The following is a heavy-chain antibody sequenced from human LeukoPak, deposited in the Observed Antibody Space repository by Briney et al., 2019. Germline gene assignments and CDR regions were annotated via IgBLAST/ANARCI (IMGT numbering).Heavy chain of an antibody. CDR3: ARAFSYGDYFDY. CDR2: INPSGGST. J-gene: IGHJ4*02. V-gene: IGHV1-46*01. CDR1: GYTFTSYY. D-gene: IGHD4-17*01. Sequence: GASVKDSCKASGYTFTSYYMHWVRQAPGQGLEWMGIINPSGGSTSYAQKFQGRVTMTRDTSTSTVYMELSSRRSEDTAVYYCARAFSYGDYFDYWGQGTLVTVSS.